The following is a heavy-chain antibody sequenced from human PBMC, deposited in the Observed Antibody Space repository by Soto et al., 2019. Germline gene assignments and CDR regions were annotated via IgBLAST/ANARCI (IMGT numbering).Heavy chain of an antibody. CDR1: GFTFSTYW. CDR3: ASLRGGY. D-gene: IGHD3-16*01. J-gene: IGHJ4*02. V-gene: IGHV3-7*05. CDR2: IKPDGSDQ. Sequence: LRLSCAASGFTFSTYWMYWVRQAPGKGLQWVANIKPDGSDQYYVDSVKGRFTISRDNARNSLYLQINSLRAEDTAMYYCASLRGGYWGQGTQVTVSS.